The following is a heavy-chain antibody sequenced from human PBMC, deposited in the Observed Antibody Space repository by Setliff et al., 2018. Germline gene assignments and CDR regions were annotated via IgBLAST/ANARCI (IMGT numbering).Heavy chain of an antibody. Sequence: PGGSLRLSCAASQFTFSRHSMSWVRQAPGKGLEWISNVNMYGTMAWYAASVKGRFTISRDNAKNTLYLQMNNLKDDDSAVYYCARDGGQGTTFELWGQGTMVTVSS. V-gene: IGHV3-48*02. D-gene: IGHD2-15*01. CDR2: VNMYGTMA. J-gene: IGHJ3*01. CDR1: QFTFSRHS. CDR3: ARDGGQGTTFEL.